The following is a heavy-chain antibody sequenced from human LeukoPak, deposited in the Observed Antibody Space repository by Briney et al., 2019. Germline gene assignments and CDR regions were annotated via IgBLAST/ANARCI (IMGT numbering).Heavy chain of an antibody. D-gene: IGHD3-9*01. CDR2: IYTSGST. Sequence: KASETLSLTCTVSGGSISSYNWSWIRQPAGKGLEWIGRIYTSGSTNYNPSLKSRVTMSVDTSKNQFSLKLSSVTAADTAVYYCVRLGLRYFDWLPDYWGQGTLVTVSS. J-gene: IGHJ4*02. V-gene: IGHV4-4*07. CDR3: VRLGLRYFDWLPDY. CDR1: GGSISSYN.